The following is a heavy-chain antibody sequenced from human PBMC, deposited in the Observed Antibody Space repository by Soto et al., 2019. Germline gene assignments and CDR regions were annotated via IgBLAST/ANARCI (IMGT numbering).Heavy chain of an antibody. CDR2: TYYRSNWRH. V-gene: IGHV6-1*01. CDR3: ARGVAGSGFDL. D-gene: IGHD6-19*01. CDR1: GDSVSSNTAA. J-gene: IGHJ4*02. Sequence: SQTLSLTCAISGDSVSSNTAAWNWIRSAPSRGLEWLGRTYYRSNWRHDYAVSVKSRITVNPDTSKNHFSLQLNSVTPDDTAVYYCARGVAGSGFDLWGQGTLVTVSS.